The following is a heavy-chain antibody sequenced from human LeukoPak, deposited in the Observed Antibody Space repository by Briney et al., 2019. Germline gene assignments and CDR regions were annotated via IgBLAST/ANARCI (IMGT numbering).Heavy chain of an antibody. D-gene: IGHD3-10*01. CDR1: GFTFSDYY. Sequence: GGSLRLSCAASGFTFSDYYMSWIRQAPGKGLEWVSYISSSGRTIYYADSVKGRFTISRDNAKNSLYLQMNSLRAEDTAVYYCARARYYYGSGSYYTYYFDYWGQGTLVTVSS. J-gene: IGHJ4*02. CDR3: ARARYYYGSGSYYTYYFDY. V-gene: IGHV3-11*01. CDR2: ISSSGRTI.